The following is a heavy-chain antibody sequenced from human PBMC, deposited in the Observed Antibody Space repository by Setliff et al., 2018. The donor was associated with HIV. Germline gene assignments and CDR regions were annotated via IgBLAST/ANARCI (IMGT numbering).Heavy chain of an antibody. V-gene: IGHV4-61*02. J-gene: IGHJ4*02. CDR3: ARDRRDDYYLTAYFDS. CDR2: IYITGST. Sequence: PSETLSLTCTVSGDSISSGSYFWIWIRQPAGKGLEWIGSIYITGSTDYNPSLKSRVTISVDTSKNQFSLKLTSVTATDTAVYYCARDRRDDYYLTAYFDSLGQGTLVTVSS. CDR1: GDSISSGSYF. D-gene: IGHD1-26*01.